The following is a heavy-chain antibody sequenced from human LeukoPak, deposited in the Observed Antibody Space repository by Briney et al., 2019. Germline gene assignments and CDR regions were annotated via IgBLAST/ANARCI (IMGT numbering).Heavy chain of an antibody. J-gene: IGHJ6*02. CDR1: GGSISSYY. CDR3: ARASQITSGYYYGMDV. Sequence: SETLSLTCTVSGGSISSYYWSWIRQPPGKGLEWIGYIYYSGSTNYSPSLKSRVTISVDTSKNQFSLKLSSVTAADTAVYYCARASQITSGYYYGMDVWGQGTTVTVSS. V-gene: IGHV4-59*01. D-gene: IGHD1-14*01. CDR2: IYYSGST.